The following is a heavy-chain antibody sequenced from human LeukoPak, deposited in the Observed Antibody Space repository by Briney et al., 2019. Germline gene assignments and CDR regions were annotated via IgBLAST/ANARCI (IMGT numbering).Heavy chain of an antibody. D-gene: IGHD6-6*01. CDR2: ISDSGGNT. V-gene: IGHV3-23*01. CDR3: ARHRSSWLIDY. CDR1: GFTFSSYA. Sequence: GGSLRLSCAASGFTFSSYAMSWVRQAPGKGLEWVSGISDSGGNTYYADSVRGRFTISRDNSKNTLYLQMNSLRAEDTAVYYCARHRSSWLIDYWGQGTLVTVSS. J-gene: IGHJ4*02.